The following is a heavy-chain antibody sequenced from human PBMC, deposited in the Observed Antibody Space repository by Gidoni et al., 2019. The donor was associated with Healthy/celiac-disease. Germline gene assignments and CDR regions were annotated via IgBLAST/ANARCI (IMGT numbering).Heavy chain of an antibody. J-gene: IGHJ4*02. CDR3: ARQQRARYLGAPGGYFDY. D-gene: IGHD1-26*01. Sequence: QLQLQESGPGLVKPSETLSLTCTVSGASISSSSYYWGWLRQPPGKGLEWIGIIYYTGSTYCNPSLKSRVTISVDTSKKQFSLKLSSVTAADTAVYYCARQQRARYLGAPGGYFDYWGQGTLVTVSS. V-gene: IGHV4-39*01. CDR2: IYYTGST. CDR1: GASISSSSYY.